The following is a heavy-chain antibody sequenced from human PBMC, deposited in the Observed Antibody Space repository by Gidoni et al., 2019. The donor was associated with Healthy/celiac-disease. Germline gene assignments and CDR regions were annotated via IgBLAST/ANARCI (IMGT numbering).Heavy chain of an antibody. V-gene: IGHV4-38-2*02. J-gene: IGHJ3*02. CDR2: IYHSGST. CDR1: GYSIRSGYY. CDR3: ASYCSGGSCYSAGAFDI. D-gene: IGHD2-15*01. Sequence: QVQLQESGPGLVKPSETLSLTCTVSGYSIRSGYYWGWIRQPPGKGLEWIGSIYHSGSTYYNPSLKSRVTISVDTSKNQFSLKLSSVTAADTAVYYCASYCSGGSCYSAGAFDIWGQGTMVTVSS.